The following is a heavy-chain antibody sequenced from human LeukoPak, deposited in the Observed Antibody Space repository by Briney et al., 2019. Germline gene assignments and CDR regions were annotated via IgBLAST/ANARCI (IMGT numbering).Heavy chain of an antibody. Sequence: GGSLRLSCAASGFTFSSYSMSWVRQAPGMGLEWVSSISGSSSYIYYADSVKGRFTISRDNAKNSLYLQMSSLRAEDTAVYYCARAPSAMVRDYFDDWGQGTLVTVSS. D-gene: IGHD5-18*01. V-gene: IGHV3-21*01. CDR3: ARAPSAMVRDYFDD. J-gene: IGHJ4*02. CDR2: ISGSSSYI. CDR1: GFTFSSYS.